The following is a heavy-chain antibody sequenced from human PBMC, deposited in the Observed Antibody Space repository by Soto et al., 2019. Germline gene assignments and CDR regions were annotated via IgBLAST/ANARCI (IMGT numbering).Heavy chain of an antibody. Sequence: PGGSLRLSCAASGFTFTNYWMHWVRQAPGKGLVWVSHIDSDGNTIDYADSVKGRFTISRDNSKNTLYLQMNSLRAEDTAVYYCAKDISMRYGSAGMDVWGQGTTVTVSS. J-gene: IGHJ6*02. CDR3: AKDISMRYGSAGMDV. V-gene: IGHV3-74*01. CDR1: GFTFTNYW. D-gene: IGHD3-10*01. CDR2: IDSDGNTI.